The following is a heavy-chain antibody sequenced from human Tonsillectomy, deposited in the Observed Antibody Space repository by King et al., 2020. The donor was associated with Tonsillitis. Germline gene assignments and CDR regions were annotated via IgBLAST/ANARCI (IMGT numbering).Heavy chain of an antibody. J-gene: IGHJ3*02. D-gene: IGHD2-2*01. Sequence: QLQESGPGLVKPSQTLSLNCTVSGGSVSSGNYYWTWIRQPPGKGLEWIGYIFYSGSSFYNPSLRSRVTISIDTSKRQFYLNLSSVTAADTAVYYCARSLPAARHRDAFDICGQGTMVTVSS. V-gene: IGHV4-30-4*01. CDR1: GGSVSSGNYY. CDR2: IFYSGSS. CDR3: ARSLPAARHRDAFDI.